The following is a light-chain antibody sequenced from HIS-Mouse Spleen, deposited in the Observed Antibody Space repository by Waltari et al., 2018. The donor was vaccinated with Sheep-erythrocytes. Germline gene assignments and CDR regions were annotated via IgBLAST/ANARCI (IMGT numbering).Light chain of an antibody. CDR3: CSYAGSSTPWV. Sequence: HSALTQPASVSGSPGQSITISCTGTSRDVGIYNLVPWYQQPPGKAPKPMIYEGSQRPSGVSSRFSGSKSGNTASLTISGLQAEDEADYYCCSYAGSSTPWVFGGGTKLTVL. CDR1: SRDVGIYNL. J-gene: IGLJ3*02. CDR2: EGS. V-gene: IGLV2-23*01.